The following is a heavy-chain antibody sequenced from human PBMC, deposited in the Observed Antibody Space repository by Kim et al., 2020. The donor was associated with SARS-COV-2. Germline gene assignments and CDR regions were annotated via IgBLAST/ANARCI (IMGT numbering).Heavy chain of an antibody. J-gene: IGHJ4*02. CDR2: IYSSGST. V-gene: IGHV4-4*07. Sequence: SETLSLTCTVSGGSIIGYYWSWIRQPAGKGLEWIGRIYSSGSTNYNPSLKSRVTMSIDTSNKQFSLKLNSVTAVDTAVYYCARGSADSWGQGTLVTVPS. D-gene: IGHD2-15*01. CDR3: ARGSADS. CDR1: GGSIIGYY.